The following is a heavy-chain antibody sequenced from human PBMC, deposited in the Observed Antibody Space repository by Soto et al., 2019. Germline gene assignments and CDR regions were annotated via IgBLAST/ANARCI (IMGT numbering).Heavy chain of an antibody. CDR1: GFTFSNYW. V-gene: IGHV3-7*01. Sequence: EVQLVESGGSLVQPGGSLRLSCAASGFTFSNYWMTWVRQTPGKGLEWVANIGPDGREKNYVGSVKGRFTSSRDNAKNSLYLQMNSLRAEDTAVYFCAREIAVAGGSYFDCWGQGLLITVSS. CDR3: AREIAVAGGSYFDC. D-gene: IGHD6-19*01. J-gene: IGHJ4*02. CDR2: IGPDGREK.